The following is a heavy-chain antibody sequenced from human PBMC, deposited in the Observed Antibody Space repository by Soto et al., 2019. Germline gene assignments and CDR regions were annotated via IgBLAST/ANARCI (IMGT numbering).Heavy chain of an antibody. D-gene: IGHD3-9*01. J-gene: IGHJ4*02. Sequence: QVQLVQSGAEVKKPGASVKVSCKASGYTFTSYGISWVRQAPGQGLEWMGWISAYTGNTKYAQKLQGRVTMTTDRSTSTVYMERRSLRSDDTAVYYCARQYNILTGYYLEVGYWGQGTLVTVSS. CDR1: GYTFTSYG. CDR2: ISAYTGNT. CDR3: ARQYNILTGYYLEVGY. V-gene: IGHV1-18*01.